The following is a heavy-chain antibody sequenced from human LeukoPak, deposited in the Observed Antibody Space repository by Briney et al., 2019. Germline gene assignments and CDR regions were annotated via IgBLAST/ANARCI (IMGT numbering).Heavy chain of an antibody. CDR2: ISGSGDST. Sequence: GGSLRLSCAASGFTFSNYAMRWVRQAPGKGLEWVSGISGSGDSTYYADSVKGRFTVSRDNSKNTLYLQMNSLRAEDTAVYYCAKDRRFLSNYYDSGAYLDYWGQGTLVTVSS. D-gene: IGHD3-22*01. CDR1: GFTFSNYA. J-gene: IGHJ4*02. CDR3: AKDRRFLSNYYDSGAYLDY. V-gene: IGHV3-23*01.